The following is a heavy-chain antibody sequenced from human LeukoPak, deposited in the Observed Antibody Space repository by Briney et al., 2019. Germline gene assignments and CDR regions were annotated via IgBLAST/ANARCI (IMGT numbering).Heavy chain of an antibody. Sequence: PSETLSLTCTVSGGSIHSYWSWIRQPAGKGLEWIGRISGSGTITYNPALQSRLTISIDTSKNQFSLNLTSVTAADTAVYYCAREYGSGSEFDPWGQGTLVTVSS. D-gene: IGHD3-10*01. CDR2: ISGSGTI. V-gene: IGHV4-4*07. CDR1: GGSIHSY. J-gene: IGHJ5*02. CDR3: AREYGSGSEFDP.